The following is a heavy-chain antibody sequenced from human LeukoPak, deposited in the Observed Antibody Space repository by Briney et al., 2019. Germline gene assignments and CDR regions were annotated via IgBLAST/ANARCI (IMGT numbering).Heavy chain of an antibody. CDR2: IYTSGST. V-gene: IGHV4-61*02. Sequence: SETLSLTCTVSGGSISSGSYYWSWIRQPAGKGLEWIGRIYTSGSTNYNPSLKSRVTISVDTSKNQFSLKLSSVTAADTAVYNCAREAGDSGSPGDYWGQGILVTVSS. J-gene: IGHJ4*02. CDR1: GGSISSGSYY. D-gene: IGHD1-26*01. CDR3: AREAGDSGSPGDY.